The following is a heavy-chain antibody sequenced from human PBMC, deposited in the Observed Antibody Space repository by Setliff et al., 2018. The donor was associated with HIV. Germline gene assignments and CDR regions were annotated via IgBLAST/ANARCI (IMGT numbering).Heavy chain of an antibody. CDR3: IIAYSSGWLAPMGFDS. V-gene: IGHV4-61*09. D-gene: IGHD6-19*01. J-gene: IGHJ4*02. Sequence: SETLSLTCTVSGGSISSNNYFWSWIRQPAGKGLEWIGHIYPSGSTYYNPSLKSRATISVDMSKNQFSLRLSSVTAADTAVYYCIIAYSSGWLAPMGFDSWGQGTLVTVSS. CDR2: IYPSGST. CDR1: GGSISSNNYF.